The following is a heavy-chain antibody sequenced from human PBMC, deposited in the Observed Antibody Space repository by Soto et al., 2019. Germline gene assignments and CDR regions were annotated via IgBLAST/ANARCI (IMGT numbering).Heavy chain of an antibody. D-gene: IGHD3-10*01. J-gene: IGHJ6*02. CDR3: ARDPRTMVRGVSSYYGMDV. V-gene: IGHV1-46*01. CDR2: INPSGGST. Sequence: ATSVKVSCKESGYTYTSYYRHWVRQAPGQGLEWMGIINPSGGSTSYAQKFQGRVTMTRDTSTSTVYMELSSLRSEDTAVYYCARDPRTMVRGVSSYYGMDVWGQGTTVTVSS. CDR1: GYTYTSYY.